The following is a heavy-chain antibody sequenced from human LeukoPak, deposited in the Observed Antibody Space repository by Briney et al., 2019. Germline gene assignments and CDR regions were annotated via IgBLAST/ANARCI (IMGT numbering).Heavy chain of an antibody. J-gene: IGHJ4*02. CDR3: AKLFGTGTTYDY. CDR2: IRPDGSEE. V-gene: IGHV3-7*01. D-gene: IGHD1-7*01. Sequence: PGGSLRLSCTASGFTFSHNWMSWVRQAPGKGLEWVASIRPDGSEEYYMDSVKGRFTISRGNAKNSLYLQMNSLRAEDTALYYFAKLFGTGTTYDYWGQGTLVTVSS. CDR1: GFTFSHNW.